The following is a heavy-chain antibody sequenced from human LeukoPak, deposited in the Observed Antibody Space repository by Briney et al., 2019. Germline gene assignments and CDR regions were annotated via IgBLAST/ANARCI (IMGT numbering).Heavy chain of an antibody. Sequence: PGGSLRLSCEGSGFTFRNYWMGWVRQAPGKGLQWVANIKTDGSEKYYVDSVKGRFTISRDNAKNSLYLQMNSLRAEDTAVYYCVTYSSLNRREFQYWGQGTLLTVSS. CDR2: IKTDGSEK. J-gene: IGHJ1*01. CDR3: VTYSSLNRREFQY. V-gene: IGHV3-7*01. D-gene: IGHD3-22*01. CDR1: GFTFRNYW.